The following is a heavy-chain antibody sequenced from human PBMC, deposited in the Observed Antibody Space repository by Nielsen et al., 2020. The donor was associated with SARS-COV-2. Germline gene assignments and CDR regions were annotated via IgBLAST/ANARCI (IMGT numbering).Heavy chain of an antibody. J-gene: IGHJ4*02. CDR3: ARELGDCSGGSCFL. CDR1: GFSFEDFP. V-gene: IGHV3-21*01. D-gene: IGHD2-15*01. CDR2: ISSSGYYI. Sequence: GGSLRLSCTGSGFSFEDFPINWVRQAPGKGLEWVSSISSSGYYIYYADSVKGRFTISRDNAKNSLSLQMNSLRAEDTAVYYCARELGDCSGGSCFLWGQGILVTVSS.